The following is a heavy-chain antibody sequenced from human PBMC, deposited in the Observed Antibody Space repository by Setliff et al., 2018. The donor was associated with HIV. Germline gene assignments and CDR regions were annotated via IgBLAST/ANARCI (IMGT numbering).Heavy chain of an antibody. Sequence: GESLKISCKGSGYSFTGYWIGWVRQMPGKGLEWMGIIHPSDSDTRYSPSFQGQVTISADTSISTAYLQWRSLKASDTAMYYCARQPGRAAMGRENYYYYYMDVWGKGTTVTVSS. CDR2: IHPSDSDT. J-gene: IGHJ6*03. D-gene: IGHD2-2*01. CDR1: GYSFTGYW. V-gene: IGHV5-51*01. CDR3: ARQPGRAAMGRENYYYYYMDV.